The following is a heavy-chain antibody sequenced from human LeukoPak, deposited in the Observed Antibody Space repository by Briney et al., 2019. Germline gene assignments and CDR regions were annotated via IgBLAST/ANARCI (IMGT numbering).Heavy chain of an antibody. CDR2: IYYSGST. V-gene: IGHV4-30-4*01. CDR1: CGSISSGDYY. D-gene: IGHD4-17*01. CDR3: AGGYGDYVSPSWFDP. J-gene: IGHJ5*02. Sequence: KPSQTLSLTCTVSCGSISSGDYYWSWIRQPPGKGLEWIGYIYYSGSTYYNPSLKSRVTISVDTSKNQFSLKLSSVTAADTAVYYCAGGYGDYVSPSWFDPWGQGTLVTVSS.